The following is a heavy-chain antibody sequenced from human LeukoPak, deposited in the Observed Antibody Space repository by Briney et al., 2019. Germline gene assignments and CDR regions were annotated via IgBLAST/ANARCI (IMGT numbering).Heavy chain of an antibody. V-gene: IGHV3-48*01. Sequence: GGSLRLSCTGCGFTFGDYGVSWVRQDPGKGLEWVSYISSSSSTVYYADSVKGRFTISRDNAKNSLYLQMNSLRGEDAAVYYCARDWALAFDYWGQGTLVTVSS. CDR1: GFTFGDYG. D-gene: IGHD3-16*01. CDR3: ARDWALAFDY. CDR2: ISSSSSTV. J-gene: IGHJ4*02.